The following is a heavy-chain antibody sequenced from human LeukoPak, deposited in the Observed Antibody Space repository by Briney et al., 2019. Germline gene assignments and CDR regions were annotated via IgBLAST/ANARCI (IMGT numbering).Heavy chain of an antibody. CDR1: GYTFTSYG. V-gene: IGHV1-18*01. D-gene: IGHD2-15*01. CDR2: ISAYNGNT. Sequence: ASVKVSCKAAGYTFTSYGISWVRQAPGQGLEWMGWISAYNGNTNYAQKLQGRDTMTTDTSTSTAYMELRSLRSDDTAVYYCARGGPHCSGGSCYYDYFDYWGQGTLVTVSS. CDR3: ARGGPHCSGGSCYYDYFDY. J-gene: IGHJ4*02.